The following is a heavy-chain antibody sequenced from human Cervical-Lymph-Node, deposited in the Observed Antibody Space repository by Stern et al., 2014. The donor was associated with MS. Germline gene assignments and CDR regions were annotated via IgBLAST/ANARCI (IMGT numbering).Heavy chain of an antibody. V-gene: IGHV4-31*03. Sequence: VQLLESGPGLVKPSQTLSLTCTVSGGSISSGGYYWSWIRQHPGKGLEWIGYIHYSGSTYYNPSLKSRVTISVDTSKNQFSLKLSSVTAADTAVYYCARSPGYSSSWYPYYFDYWGQGTLVTVSS. J-gene: IGHJ4*02. CDR2: IHYSGST. CDR3: ARSPGYSSSWYPYYFDY. CDR1: GGSISSGGYY. D-gene: IGHD6-13*01.